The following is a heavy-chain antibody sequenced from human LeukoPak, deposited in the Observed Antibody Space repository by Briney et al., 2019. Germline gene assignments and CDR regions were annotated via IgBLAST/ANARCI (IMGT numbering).Heavy chain of an antibody. V-gene: IGHV3-53*01. CDR1: GFTVSSNY. D-gene: IGHD2-21*02. J-gene: IGHJ4*02. CDR2: IYSNGDT. Sequence: GGSLRLSCAASGFTVSSNYMAWVRQAPGKGLEWVSIIYSNGDTYYADSVKGRFTISRDNSKNTLYLQMKSLRAEDTAVYYCARENFSPSCGGDCYSGLGYWGQGTLVTVSS. CDR3: ARENFSPSCGGDCYSGLGY.